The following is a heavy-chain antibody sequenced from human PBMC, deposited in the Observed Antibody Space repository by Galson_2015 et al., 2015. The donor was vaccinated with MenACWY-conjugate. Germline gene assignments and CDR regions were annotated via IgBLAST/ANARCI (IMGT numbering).Heavy chain of an antibody. V-gene: IGHV3-11*06. Sequence: SLRLSCAASGFTVTAYYITWIRQAPGKGLEWLAYIGSTTDYTLYADSVKGRFSISRDNAKNTLYLQMNSLRAEDTAVYYCARAYCTGTSCAGSFDPWGQGTLVTVSS. D-gene: IGHD2-8*02. CDR2: IGSTTDYT. J-gene: IGHJ5*02. CDR3: ARAYCTGTSCAGSFDP. CDR1: GFTVTAYY.